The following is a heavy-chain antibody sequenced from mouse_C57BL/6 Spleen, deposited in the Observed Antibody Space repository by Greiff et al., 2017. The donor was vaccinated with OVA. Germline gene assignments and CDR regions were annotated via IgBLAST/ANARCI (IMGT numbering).Heavy chain of an antibody. D-gene: IGHD2-5*01. CDR2: ISDGGSYT. Sequence: EVQRVESGGGLVKPGGSLKLSCAASGFTFSSYAMSWVRQTPEKRLEWVATISDGGSYTYYPDNVKGRFTISRDNAKNNLYLQMSHLKSEDTAMYYCARAYSNYLYYFDYWGQGTTLTVSS. CDR3: ARAYSNYLYYFDY. J-gene: IGHJ2*01. CDR1: GFTFSSYA. V-gene: IGHV5-4*01.